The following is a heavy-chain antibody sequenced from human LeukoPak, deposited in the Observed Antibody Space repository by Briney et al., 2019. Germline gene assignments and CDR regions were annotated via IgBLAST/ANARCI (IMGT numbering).Heavy chain of an antibody. CDR1: GFTVSSNY. D-gene: IGHD3-22*01. Sequence: GGSLRLSCAASGFTVSSNYMSWVRQAPGKGLEWVSVIYSGGSTYYADSVKGRFTISRDNSKNTLYLQMNSLRAEDTAVYYCARPHYYDSSGYYFWGQGTLVTVSS. J-gene: IGHJ4*02. V-gene: IGHV3-66*04. CDR3: ARPHYYDSSGYYF. CDR2: IYSGGST.